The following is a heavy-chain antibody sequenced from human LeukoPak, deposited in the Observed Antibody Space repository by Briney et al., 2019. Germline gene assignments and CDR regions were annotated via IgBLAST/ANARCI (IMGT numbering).Heavy chain of an antibody. Sequence: GGSLRLSCVTSGFTFSTYAMTWVRQAPGKGPEWVSSINNSGGTTDYSDSVKGRFTVSRDDSKNTLYLQVNSLRAEDTAVYYCAKDRRLRVTQWDAFDYWGQGTLVTVSS. J-gene: IGHJ4*02. D-gene: IGHD1-26*01. CDR2: INNSGGTT. CDR3: AKDRRLRVTQWDAFDY. V-gene: IGHV3-23*01. CDR1: GFTFSTYA.